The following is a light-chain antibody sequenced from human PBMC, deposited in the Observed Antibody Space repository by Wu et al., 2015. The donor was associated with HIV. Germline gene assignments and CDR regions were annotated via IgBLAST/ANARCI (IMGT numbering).Light chain of an antibody. V-gene: IGKV1-5*03. CDR1: QSISSW. CDR3: QQLNSYPGLT. CDR2: QAS. Sequence: DIEMTQSPSTLSASVGDTVTLTCRASQSISSWLAWYQQKPGKAPKLLISQASYLENGVPSRFSGSGSGTEFTLTNQQPRSLDDFATYYCQQLNSYPGLTFGGGTKVEIK. J-gene: IGKJ4*01.